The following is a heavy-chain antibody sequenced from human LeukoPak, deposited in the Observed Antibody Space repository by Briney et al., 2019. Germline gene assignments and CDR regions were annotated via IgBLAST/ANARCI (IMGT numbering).Heavy chain of an antibody. V-gene: IGHV3-9*01. CDR2: IGGKSNTI. CDR3: AKDYGSGSYKSPSYKYYYYYGLDV. D-gene: IGHD3-10*01. Sequence: SVRLSWAASGFTFDDYAMRWVRQAAGECLECVSGIGGKSNTIGYADSVKGRFTISRDNAKNSLYLEMNSPRAEDTALYYCAKDYGSGSYKSPSYKYYYYYGLDVWGQGTTVTVSS. CDR1: GFTFDDYA. J-gene: IGHJ6*02.